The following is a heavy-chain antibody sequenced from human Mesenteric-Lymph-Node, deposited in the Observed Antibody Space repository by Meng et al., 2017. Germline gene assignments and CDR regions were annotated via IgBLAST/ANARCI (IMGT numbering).Heavy chain of an antibody. CDR1: GFTFSSHW. CDR3: ARGSLGAFDV. J-gene: IGHJ3*01. CDR2: IKQGGNEK. V-gene: IGHV3-7*01. Sequence: GGSLRLSCAASGFTFSSHWMNWVRQAPGKGLEWVANIKQGGNEKNYVDSVKGRFTISRDDAKSSMYLQMNSLRAEDTAVYYCARGSLGAFDVWGQGTMVTVSS.